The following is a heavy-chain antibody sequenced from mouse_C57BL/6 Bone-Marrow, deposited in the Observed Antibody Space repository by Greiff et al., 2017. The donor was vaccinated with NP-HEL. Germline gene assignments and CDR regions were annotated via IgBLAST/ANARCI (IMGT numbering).Heavy chain of an antibody. CDR1: GYSITSGYY. D-gene: IGHD1-1*01. CDR2: ISYDGSN. J-gene: IGHJ1*03. Sequence: DVQLQESGPGLVKPSQSLSLTCSVTGYSITSGYYWNWIRQFPGNKLEWMGYISYDGSNNYNPSLKNRISITRDTSKNQFFLKLNSVTTEDTATYYCATYYYYGSSHWYFDVWGTGTTVTVSS. CDR3: ATYYYYGSSHWYFDV. V-gene: IGHV3-6*01.